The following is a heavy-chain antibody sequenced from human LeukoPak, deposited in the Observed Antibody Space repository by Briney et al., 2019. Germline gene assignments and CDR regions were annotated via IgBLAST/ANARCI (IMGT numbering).Heavy chain of an antibody. D-gene: IGHD1-26*01. J-gene: IGHJ5*02. CDR1: GFTFSSYS. V-gene: IGHV3-21*04. Sequence: PGGSLRLSCAASGFTFSSYSMNWVRQAPGKGLEWVSSISSSSSYIYYADSVKGRFTISRDNAKNSLYLQMNSLRAEDTALYYCAKGGSLSIVGATSWFDPWGQGTLVTVSS. CDR2: ISSSSSYI. CDR3: AKGGSLSIVGATSWFDP.